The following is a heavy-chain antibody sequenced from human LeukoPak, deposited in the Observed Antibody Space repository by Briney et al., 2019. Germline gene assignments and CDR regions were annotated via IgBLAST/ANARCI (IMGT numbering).Heavy chain of an antibody. Sequence: PSETLSLTCGVFGGSITSTNYWTWVRQPPGKGLEWIGEVNLQGSTNYNPSLMGRVAMSVDMSENHISLQLTSVTAADTAVYYCAREGGPYRPLDYSGQGTLVTVSS. CDR3: AREGGPYRPLDY. J-gene: IGHJ4*02. V-gene: IGHV4-4*02. CDR2: VNLQGST. CDR1: GGSITSTNY.